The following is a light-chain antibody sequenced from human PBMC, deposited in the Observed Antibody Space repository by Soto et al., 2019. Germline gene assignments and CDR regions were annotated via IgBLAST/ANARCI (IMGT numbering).Light chain of an antibody. CDR3: AAWDSGLSAVV. CDR2: EVD. CDR1: TSNIGNNY. V-gene: IGLV1-51*02. Sequence: SVLTQPPSVSAAPGQKVTISCSGSTSNIGNNYVSWYQQLPGAAPRLIISEVDKRPSGIPDRFSGSKSGTSATLGITGLQTGDEADFYCAAWDSGLSAVVFGGGTKLTVL. J-gene: IGLJ2*01.